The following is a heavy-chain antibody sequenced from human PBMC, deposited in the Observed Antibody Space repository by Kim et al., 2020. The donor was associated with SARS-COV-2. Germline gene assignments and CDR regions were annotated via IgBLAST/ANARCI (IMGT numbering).Heavy chain of an antibody. CDR1: GGSISSSSYY. J-gene: IGHJ6*02. V-gene: IGHV4-39*01. CDR3: ARLDTAMGTDNYYYYGMDV. Sequence: SETLSLTCTVSGGSISSSSYYWGWIRQPPGKGLEWIGSIYYSGSTYYNPSLKSRVTISVDTSKNQFSLKLSSVTAADTAVYYCARLDTAMGTDNYYYYGMDVWGQGTTVTVSS. D-gene: IGHD5-18*01. CDR2: IYYSGST.